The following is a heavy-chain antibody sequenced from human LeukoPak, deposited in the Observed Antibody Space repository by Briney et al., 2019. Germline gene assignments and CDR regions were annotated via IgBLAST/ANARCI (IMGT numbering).Heavy chain of an antibody. CDR3: ARRARLGLDAFDI. J-gene: IGHJ3*02. D-gene: IGHD3-16*01. Sequence: GESLKISCKGSGYSFTSYWIGWVRPMPGKGLEWMGIIYPGDSDTRYSPPFQGQVTISADKSISTAYLQWSSLKASDTAMYYCARRARLGLDAFDIWGQGTMVTVSS. CDR1: GYSFTSYW. CDR2: IYPGDSDT. V-gene: IGHV5-51*01.